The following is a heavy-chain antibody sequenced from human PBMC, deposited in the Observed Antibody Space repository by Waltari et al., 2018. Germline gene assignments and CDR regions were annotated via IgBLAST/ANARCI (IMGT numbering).Heavy chain of an antibody. V-gene: IGHV3-23*01. Sequence: GTGKGLRWVLSDRCNRDGRYCGYAGKGRVTISSDNCKNTLFLQRNSLRAEDTAIYYCAKRGVFGLGNSFKNNWFDSWGQGTLVTVSS. D-gene: IGHD3-16*01. CDR3: AKRGVFGLGNSFKNNWFDS. J-gene: IGHJ5*01. CDR2: DRCNRDGR.